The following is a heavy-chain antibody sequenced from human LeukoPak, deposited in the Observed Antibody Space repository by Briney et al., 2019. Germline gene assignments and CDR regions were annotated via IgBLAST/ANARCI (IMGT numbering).Heavy chain of an antibody. J-gene: IGHJ4*02. CDR2: IKQDGSEK. Sequence: GGSLRLSCAASGFTFSSYWMSWVRQAPGKGLEWVANIKQDGSEKYYVDSVKGRFTISRDNAKNSLYLQMNSLGAEDTAAYYCARDKIMGASLFDYWGQGSLVTVSS. V-gene: IGHV3-7*01. D-gene: IGHD3-16*01. CDR3: ARDKIMGASLFDY. CDR1: GFTFSSYW.